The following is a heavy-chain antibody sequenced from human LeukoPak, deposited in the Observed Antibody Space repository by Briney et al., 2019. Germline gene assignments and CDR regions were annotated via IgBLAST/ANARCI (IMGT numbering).Heavy chain of an antibody. V-gene: IGHV3-66*04. Sequence: PGGSLKLSCAASGFTFSSNYMSWVRQAPGKGLEWVSVIYSGGSTYYADSVKGRFTFSRDNSKNTLYLQMNSLRAEDTAVYYCARPGPDAFDIWGQGTMVTVSS. CDR2: IYSGGST. CDR1: GFTFSSNY. CDR3: ARPGPDAFDI. J-gene: IGHJ3*02.